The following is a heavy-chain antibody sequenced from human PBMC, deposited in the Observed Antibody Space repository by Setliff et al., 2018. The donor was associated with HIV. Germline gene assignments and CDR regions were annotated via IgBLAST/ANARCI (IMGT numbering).Heavy chain of an antibody. D-gene: IGHD2-2*01. Sequence: SETLSLTCIVSGVSTSSSSYYWGWIRQPPGKGLEWIGTMYSSGTTYYNPSLKSRLSISVDTSNNQFSLKLTSVTAADTALYFCARYQLLWLAFDSWGQGTLVTVPS. V-gene: IGHV4-39*01. J-gene: IGHJ4*02. CDR2: MYSSGTT. CDR1: GVSTSSSSYY. CDR3: ARYQLLWLAFDS.